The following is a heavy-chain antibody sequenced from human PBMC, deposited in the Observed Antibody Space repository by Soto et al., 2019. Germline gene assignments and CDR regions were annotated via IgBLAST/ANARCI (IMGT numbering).Heavy chain of an antibody. V-gene: IGHV3-30*04. CDR3: AAELGNTGYDGHDY. CDR2: IIYDGSNK. D-gene: IGHD5-12*01. Sequence: VQLVESGGGVVQPGRSLRLSCAACGLTFSRYAMHWVRQAPGKGLEWVAVIIYDGSNKHYADSVQGRFTISRNNSKNTLYLQMNSLRAEDTAVYYCAAELGNTGYDGHDYWGQGTLVTVSS. CDR1: GLTFSRYA. J-gene: IGHJ4*02.